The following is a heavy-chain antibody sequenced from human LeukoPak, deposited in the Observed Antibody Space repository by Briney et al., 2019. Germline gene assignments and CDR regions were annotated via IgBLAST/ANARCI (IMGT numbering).Heavy chain of an antibody. CDR2: IYSGGAT. V-gene: IGHV3-53*01. CDR3: ARDLHPSHFDY. CDR1: GFTVSNNY. J-gene: IGHJ4*02. Sequence: GGSLRLSCAASGFTVSNNYMSWVRQAPGKGLERVSVIYSGGATYYADSVKGRFTISRDNSKNTVYLQMNSLRAEDTAVYYCARDLHPSHFDYWGQGTLVTVSS.